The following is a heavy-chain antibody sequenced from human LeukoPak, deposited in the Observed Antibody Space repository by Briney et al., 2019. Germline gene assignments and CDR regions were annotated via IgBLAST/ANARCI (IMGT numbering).Heavy chain of an antibody. J-gene: IGHJ4*02. V-gene: IGHV1-3*01. D-gene: IGHD6-13*01. CDR2: INAGSGDT. CDR1: GYTFTSHA. CDR3: ARTARIAATVGDYFDY. Sequence: ASVKVSCKASGYTFTSHAIHWVRQAPGQRPEWMGWINAGSGDTKWSQNLEGRVTITRDTSASTAYMELSSLKSEDTAVYYCARTARIAATVGDYFDYWGQGTLVTVSS.